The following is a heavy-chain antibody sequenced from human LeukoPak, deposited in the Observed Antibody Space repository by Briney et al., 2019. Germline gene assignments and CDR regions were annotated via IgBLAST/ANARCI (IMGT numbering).Heavy chain of an antibody. CDR1: GYTFTSYG. CDR2: ISAYNGNT. V-gene: IGHV1-18*04. Sequence: GASVKVSCKASGYTFTSYGISWVRQAPGQGLEWMGWISAYNGNTNYAQKLQGRVTMTTDTSTSTAYMELRSLRSDDTAVSYCARAPLWFGESRGPFDYWGQGTLVTVSS. CDR3: ARAPLWFGESRGPFDY. J-gene: IGHJ4*02. D-gene: IGHD3-10*01.